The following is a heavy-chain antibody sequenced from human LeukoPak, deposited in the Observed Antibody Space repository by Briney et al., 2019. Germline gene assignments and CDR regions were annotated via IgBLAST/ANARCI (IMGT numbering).Heavy chain of an antibody. V-gene: IGHV4-59*01. D-gene: IGHD3-10*01. CDR1: GGSISSYY. J-gene: IGHJ4*02. CDR2: ISHSGST. Sequence: PSETLSLTCTVSGGSISSYYWSWIRQPPGKGLEWMGYISHSGSTNYNHSLKSRVTISVDPSKNQFSLKLSSVTAADTAVYYCARISHTRARPVGNWGQGIRVTVSS. CDR3: ARISHTRARPVGN.